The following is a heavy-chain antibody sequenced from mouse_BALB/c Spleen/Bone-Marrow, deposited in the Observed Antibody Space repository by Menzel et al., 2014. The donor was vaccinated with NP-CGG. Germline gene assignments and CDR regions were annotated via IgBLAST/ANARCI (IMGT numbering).Heavy chain of an antibody. Sequence: LQQSGSELVRPGASVKLSCKASGYTFTSYWMHWVKQRHGQGLEWIGNIYPGSGSTNYDEKSKSKGTLTVDTSSSTAYMHLSSLTSEDSAVYYCTRSGDEDYFDYWGQGTTLTVSS. CDR3: TRSGDEDYFDY. J-gene: IGHJ2*01. D-gene: IGHD3-1*01. CDR1: GYTFTSYW. V-gene: IGHV1S22*01. CDR2: IYPGSGST.